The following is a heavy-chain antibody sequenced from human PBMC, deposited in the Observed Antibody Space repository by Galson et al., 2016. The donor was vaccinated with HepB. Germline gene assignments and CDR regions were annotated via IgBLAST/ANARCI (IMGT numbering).Heavy chain of an antibody. J-gene: IGHJ3*02. Sequence: SETLSLTCLVSGASFTNYYWSWIRQPPGKGLEWIGYIYYTETTYYRPSLKSRLTIPLDTSKNQFSLNLSSVTAADPAVYYCARHASAKGAFDIWGQGTMVTVSS. CDR1: GASFTNYY. CDR3: ARHASAKGAFDI. CDR2: IYYTETT. V-gene: IGHV4-59*01. D-gene: IGHD3-10*01.